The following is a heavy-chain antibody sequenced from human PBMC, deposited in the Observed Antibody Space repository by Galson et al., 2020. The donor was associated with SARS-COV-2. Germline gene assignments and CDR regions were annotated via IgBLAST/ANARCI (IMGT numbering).Heavy chain of an antibody. D-gene: IGHD1-26*01. CDR1: GYTFTGYY. J-gene: IGHJ6*03. CDR2: ISAYNGNT. CDR3: ARDKWSRGSYYYYYYMDV. Sequence: ASVKVSCKASGYTFTGYYMHWVRQAPGPGLEWMGWISAYNGNTNYAQKLQGRVTMTTDTSTSTAYMELRSLRSDDTAVYYCARDKWSRGSYYYYYYMDVWGKGTTVTVSS. V-gene: IGHV1-18*04.